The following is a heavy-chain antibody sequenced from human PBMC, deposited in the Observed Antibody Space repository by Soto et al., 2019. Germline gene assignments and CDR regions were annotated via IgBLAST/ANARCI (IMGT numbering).Heavy chain of an antibody. Sequence: TSETLSLTCTVSGGSISSGGYYWSWIRQHPGKGLEWIGYIYYTGSTYYNPSLKSRVTISVDTSKNQFSLKLTSVTAADTAVYYCARDEEVNYADYGGSDHYYGMDVWGQGTTVTVSS. CDR3: ARDEEVNYADYGGSDHYYGMDV. D-gene: IGHD4-17*01. CDR2: IYYTGST. CDR1: GGSISSGGYY. V-gene: IGHV4-31*03. J-gene: IGHJ6*02.